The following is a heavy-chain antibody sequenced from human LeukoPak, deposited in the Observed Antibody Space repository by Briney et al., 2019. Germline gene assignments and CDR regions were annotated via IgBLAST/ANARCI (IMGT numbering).Heavy chain of an antibody. CDR2: ISSSSSTI. D-gene: IGHD6-19*01. CDR1: GFTFSSYS. V-gene: IGHV3-48*04. Sequence: PGGSLRLSCAASGFTFSSYSMNWVRQAPGKGLEWVSYISSSSSTIYYADSVKGRFTISRDNAKNSLYLQMNSLRAEDTAGYYCARNWSEPHLYSSGWSLDVWGQSTTVTVSS. J-gene: IGHJ6*02. CDR3: ARNWSEPHLYSSGWSLDV.